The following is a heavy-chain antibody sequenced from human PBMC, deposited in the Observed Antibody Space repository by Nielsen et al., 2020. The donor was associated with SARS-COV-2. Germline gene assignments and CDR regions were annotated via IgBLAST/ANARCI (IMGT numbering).Heavy chain of an antibody. CDR3: AKEVGYSYGPPDAFDI. CDR1: GFAFSKYA. Sequence: GGSLRLSCAASGFAFSKYAMSWVRQAPGKGLELVSALSGSGGSTYYADSVKGRFTISRDNSKNTLYLQMNSLRAEDTAVYYCAKEVGYSYGPPDAFDIWGQGTMVTVSS. CDR2: LSGSGGST. V-gene: IGHV3-23*01. D-gene: IGHD5-18*01. J-gene: IGHJ3*02.